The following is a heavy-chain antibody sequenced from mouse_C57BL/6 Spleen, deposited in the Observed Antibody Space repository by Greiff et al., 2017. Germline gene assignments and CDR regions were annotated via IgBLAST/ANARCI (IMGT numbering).Heavy chain of an antibody. CDR3: ARRVTAYFDY. D-gene: IGHD2-3*01. J-gene: IGHJ2*01. Sequence: QVHVKQPGAELVRPGTSVKLSCKASGYTFTSYWMHWVKQRPGQGLEWIGVIDPSDSYTNYNQKFKGKATLTVDTSSSTAYMQLSSLTSEDSAVYYCARRVTAYFDYWGQGTTLTVSS. CDR2: IDPSDSYT. V-gene: IGHV1-59*01. CDR1: GYTFTSYW.